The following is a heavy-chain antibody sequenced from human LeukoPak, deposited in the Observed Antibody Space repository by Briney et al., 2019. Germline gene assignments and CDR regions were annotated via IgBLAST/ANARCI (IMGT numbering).Heavy chain of an antibody. Sequence: SETLSLTCTVSGYSISSGYYWGWIRQPPGEGLEGIGSIYHSGSTYYNPSLTSRVTISVDTAKNPFSLKLSSVTAAHTAVYYCARVSGWYGVSDYWGQGTLVTVSS. J-gene: IGHJ4*02. V-gene: IGHV4-38-2*02. CDR2: IYHSGST. CDR3: ARVSGWYGVSDY. CDR1: GYSISSGYY. D-gene: IGHD6-19*01.